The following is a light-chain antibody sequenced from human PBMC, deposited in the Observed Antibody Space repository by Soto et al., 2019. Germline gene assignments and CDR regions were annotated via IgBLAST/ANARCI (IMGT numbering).Light chain of an antibody. CDR3: QQYGSSPLT. CDR1: QSVSSNR. CDR2: GAS. Sequence: EIVLTQSPGTLSLSPGERATLSCRSSQSVSSNRLAWYQQKPGQAPRLLIYGASSRATSIPDRFSGSGSGTDFTLTISRLEPEDFAVYYCQQYGSSPLTFGGGTKVEIK. V-gene: IGKV3-20*01. J-gene: IGKJ4*01.